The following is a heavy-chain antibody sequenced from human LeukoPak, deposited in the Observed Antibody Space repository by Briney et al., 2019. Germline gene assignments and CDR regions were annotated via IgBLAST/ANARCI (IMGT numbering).Heavy chain of an antibody. CDR1: GFTFSSYA. CDR3: AKDQLIFGVVPDY. CDR2: ISGSGGST. V-gene: IGHV3-23*01. J-gene: IGHJ4*02. D-gene: IGHD3-3*01. Sequence: GGSLRLSCAASGFTFSSYAMSWVRQAPGKGPEWVSAISGSGGSTYYADSVKGRFTISRDNSKNTLYLQMNSLRAEDTAVYYCAKDQLIFGVVPDYWGQGTLVTVSS.